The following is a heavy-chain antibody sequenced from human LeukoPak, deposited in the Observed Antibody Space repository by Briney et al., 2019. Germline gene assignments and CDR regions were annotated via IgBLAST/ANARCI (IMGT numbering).Heavy chain of an antibody. D-gene: IGHD5-12*01. J-gene: IGHJ4*02. Sequence: GGSLRLSCAASGFTFSSYSMNWVREAPGKGLEWVSFISSSSSYIYYADSVKGRFTISRDNAKNSLYLQMNSLRAEDTAVYYCARDGGIIYSGYDGEVYFDYWGQGTLVTVSS. V-gene: IGHV3-21*04. CDR3: ARDGGIIYSGYDGEVYFDY. CDR2: ISSSSSYI. CDR1: GFTFSSYS.